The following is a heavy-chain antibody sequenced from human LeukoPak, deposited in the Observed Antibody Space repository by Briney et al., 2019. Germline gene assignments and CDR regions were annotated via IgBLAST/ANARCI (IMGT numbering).Heavy chain of an antibody. V-gene: IGHV3-21*03. J-gene: IGHJ6*02. CDR3: AYGGRYHYGRRSYYGMEV. D-gene: IGHD2-2*01. CDR2: ISRSGNYI. Sequence: GGSLRLSCAASGYTFSIYTMKCLRQAPGKGLEWVSSISRSGNYIYYADSVKGRFTISRENTRDKVDLQMKMQRAEVRAEYSGAYGGRYHYGRRSYYGMEVWGPGTTVAVSS. CDR1: GYTFSIYT.